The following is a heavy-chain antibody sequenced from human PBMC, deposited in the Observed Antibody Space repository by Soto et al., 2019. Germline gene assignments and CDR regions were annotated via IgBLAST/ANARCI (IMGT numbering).Heavy chain of an antibody. Sequence: VGSLRLSCAASGFTFSSYAMSWVRQAPGKGLEWVSAISGSGGSTYYAGSVKGRFTISRDNSKNTLYLQMNSLRAEDTAVYYCAKAPGLQYFYWGQGTLVTVSS. D-gene: IGHD4-4*01. CDR3: AKAPGLQYFY. J-gene: IGHJ4*02. CDR1: GFTFSSYA. V-gene: IGHV3-23*01. CDR2: ISGSGGST.